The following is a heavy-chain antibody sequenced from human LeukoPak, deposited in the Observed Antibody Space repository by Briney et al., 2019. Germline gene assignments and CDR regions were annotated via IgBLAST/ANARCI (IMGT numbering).Heavy chain of an antibody. CDR1: GGTFSSYY. D-gene: IGHD3-22*01. Sequence: SETLSLTCTASGGTFSSYYWSWIRRPPGKGLEWIGGIYTSGGTNYNPSLKKRLTMSADTTKNHFSLQQMSMPAADTTVYYYAGTNYYEGSGYSQTLYYFDYWGQGTLVTVSS. CDR3: AGTNYYEGSGYSQTLYYFDY. CDR2: IYTSGGT. V-gene: IGHV4-4*07. J-gene: IGHJ4*02.